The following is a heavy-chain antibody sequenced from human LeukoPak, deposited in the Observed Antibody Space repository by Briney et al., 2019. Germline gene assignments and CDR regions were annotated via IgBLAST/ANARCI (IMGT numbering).Heavy chain of an antibody. CDR2: ISGSGGST. CDR1: GFTFSSYA. V-gene: IGHV3-23*01. D-gene: IGHD5-18*01. CDR3: AKDEGPAMVYWGGYYFDY. J-gene: IGHJ4*02. Sequence: GGSLRLSCAASGFTFSSYAMSWVRQAPGKGLERVSAISGSGGSTYYADSVKGRFTISRDNSKNTLYLQMNSLRAEDTAVYYCAKDEGPAMVYWGGYYFDYWGQGTLVTVSS.